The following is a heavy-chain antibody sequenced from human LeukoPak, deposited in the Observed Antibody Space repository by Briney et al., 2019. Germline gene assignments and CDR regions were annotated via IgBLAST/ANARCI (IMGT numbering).Heavy chain of an antibody. CDR3: ARIAARIAVADYPV. CDR1: GFTFSSYG. D-gene: IGHD6-19*01. V-gene: IGHV3-33*01. Sequence: GGSLRLSCAASGFTFSSYGMHWVRQAPGKGLEWVAVIWYDGSNKYYADSVKGRFTISRDNSKNTLYLQMNSLRAEDTAVYCCARIAARIAVADYPVWGQGTLVTVSS. CDR2: IWYDGSNK. J-gene: IGHJ4*02.